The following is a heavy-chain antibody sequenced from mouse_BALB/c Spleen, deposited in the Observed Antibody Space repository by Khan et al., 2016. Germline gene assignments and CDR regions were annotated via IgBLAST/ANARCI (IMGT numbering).Heavy chain of an antibody. CDR2: INPSTGYT. D-gene: IGHD2-14*01. J-gene: IGHJ3*01. CDR3: ASRYDAWFAY. V-gene: IGHV1-7*01. Sequence: VQLQESGAELAKPGASVKMSCKASGYTFTSYWMHWVKQRPGQGLEWIGYINPSTGYTEYNQKFKDKATLTADKSSSTAYMQLSSLTSEDSAVYYCASRYDAWFAYWGQGTLVTVSA. CDR1: GYTFTSYW.